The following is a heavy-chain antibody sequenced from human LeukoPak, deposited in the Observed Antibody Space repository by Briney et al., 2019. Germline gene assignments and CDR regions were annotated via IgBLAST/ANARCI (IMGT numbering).Heavy chain of an antibody. J-gene: IGHJ3*02. CDR1: GGSISSYY. CDR3: ARIWGGYSYAYGFDAFDI. V-gene: IGHV4-59*08. Sequence: SETLSLTCTVSGGSISSYYWSWIRKPPGKGLEWIGYIYYSGSTNYNPSLKSRVTISVDTSKNQFSLKLSSVTAADTAVYYCARIWGGYSYAYGFDAFDIWGQGTMVTVSS. D-gene: IGHD5-18*01. CDR2: IYYSGST.